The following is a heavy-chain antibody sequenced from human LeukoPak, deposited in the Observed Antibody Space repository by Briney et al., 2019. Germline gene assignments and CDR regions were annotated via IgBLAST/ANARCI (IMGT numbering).Heavy chain of an antibody. J-gene: IGHJ4*02. D-gene: IGHD3-10*02. CDR2: IYDTGNT. V-gene: IGHV4-59*11. CDR1: GGSITSHY. CDR3: ARDMSNAYFDY. Sequence: PSETLSLTCIVSGGSITSHYWSWIRQPPGKGLEWIGYIYDTGNTNYNPSLKSRVTISVDTSKNQFSLKLSSVTAADTAVYYCARDMSNAYFDYWGQGTLVTVSS.